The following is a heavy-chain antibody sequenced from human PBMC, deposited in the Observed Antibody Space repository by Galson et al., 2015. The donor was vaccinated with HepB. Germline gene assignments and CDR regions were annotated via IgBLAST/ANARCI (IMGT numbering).Heavy chain of an antibody. J-gene: IGHJ4*02. D-gene: IGHD6-13*01. CDR3: AADPRYSSSWYYFDY. V-gene: IGHV1-46*01. Sequence: SVKVSCKASGYTFTSYHMHWVRQAPGQGLEWMGIINPSGGSTSYAQKFQGRVTMTRDTSTSTVYMELSSLRSEDTAVYYCAADPRYSSSWYYFDYWGQGTLVTVSS. CDR1: GYTFTSYH. CDR2: INPSGGST.